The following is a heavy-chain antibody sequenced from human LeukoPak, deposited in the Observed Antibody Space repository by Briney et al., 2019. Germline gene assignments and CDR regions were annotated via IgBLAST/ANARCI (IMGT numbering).Heavy chain of an antibody. Sequence: PSQTLSLTCTVPGGSISSGDYYWSWIRQPPGKGLEWIAYMYYSGSTYYNPSLKSRVTMSADTSKNQLSLKLSSVTAADTAVYYCARHVGIAVAGTMFDYWGQGTLVTVSS. D-gene: IGHD6-19*01. CDR2: MYYSGST. CDR1: GGSISSGDYY. CDR3: ARHVGIAVAGTMFDY. V-gene: IGHV4-30-4*01. J-gene: IGHJ4*02.